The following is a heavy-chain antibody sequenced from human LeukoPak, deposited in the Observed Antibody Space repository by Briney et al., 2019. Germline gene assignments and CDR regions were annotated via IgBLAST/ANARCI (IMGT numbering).Heavy chain of an antibody. CDR1: GFTFDDYA. D-gene: IGHD5-24*01. CDR2: ISWNSGSI. CDR3: AKDMATINYYYYYGMDV. V-gene: IGHV3-9*01. J-gene: IGHJ6*02. Sequence: GRSLRLSCAASGFTFDDYAMHWVRHAPGKGLEWVSGISWNSGSIGYADSVKGRFTISRDNAKNSLYLQMNSLRAEDTALYYCAKDMATINYYYYYGMDVWGQGTTVTVSS.